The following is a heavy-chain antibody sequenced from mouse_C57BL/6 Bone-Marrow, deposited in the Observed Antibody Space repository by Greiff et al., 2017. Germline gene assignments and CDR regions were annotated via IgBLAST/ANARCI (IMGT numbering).Heavy chain of an antibody. CDR1: GYTFTSYW. CDR2: IDPSDSDT. J-gene: IGHJ4*01. D-gene: IGHD1-1*01. CDR3: AIEGIYYYGSDAMDY. Sequence: QVQLQQPGAELVKPGASVKVSCKASGYTFTSYWMHWVKQRPGQGLEWIGRIDPSDSDTNYNQKFKGKATLTVDKSSSTAYMQLSSLTSEDSAVYYCAIEGIYYYGSDAMDYWGQGTSVTVSS. V-gene: IGHV1-74*01.